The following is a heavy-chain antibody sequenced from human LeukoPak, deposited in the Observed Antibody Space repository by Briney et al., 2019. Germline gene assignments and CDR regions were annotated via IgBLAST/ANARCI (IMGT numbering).Heavy chain of an antibody. D-gene: IGHD3-22*01. CDR1: GFTFSSYA. CDR3: AKEIGSYYDSSGYYLFDY. CDR2: ISGSGGST. Sequence: GGSLRLSYAASGFTFSSYAMSWVRQAPGKGLEWVSAISGSGGSTYYADSVKGRFTISRDNSKNTLYLQMNSLRAEDTAVYYCAKEIGSYYDSSGYYLFDYWGQGTLVTVSS. V-gene: IGHV3-23*01. J-gene: IGHJ4*02.